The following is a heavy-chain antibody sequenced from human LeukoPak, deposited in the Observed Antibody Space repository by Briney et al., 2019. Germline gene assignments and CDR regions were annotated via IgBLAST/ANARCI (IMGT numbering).Heavy chain of an antibody. CDR3: ARGRPYYYDSSGYYPYDAFDI. D-gene: IGHD3-22*01. Sequence: GGSLRLSCAASGFTVSSNYMSWVRQAPGKGLEWVSVLYSGGSTYYADSVKGRFTISRDNSKNTLYLQMNSLRAEDTAVYYCARGRPYYYDSSGYYPYDAFDIWGQGTMVTVPS. CDR2: LYSGGST. J-gene: IGHJ3*02. V-gene: IGHV3-53*01. CDR1: GFTVSSNY.